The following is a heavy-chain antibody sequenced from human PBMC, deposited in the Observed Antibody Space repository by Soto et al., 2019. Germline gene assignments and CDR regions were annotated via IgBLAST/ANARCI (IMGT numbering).Heavy chain of an antibody. V-gene: IGHV4-34*01. J-gene: IGHJ4*02. D-gene: IGHD3-10*01. CDR1: GGSXSGYY. CDR2: INHSGST. CDR3: ARDMGFGLSDY. Sequence: SETLSLTCAVYGGSXSGYYWSWIRQPPGKGLEWIGEINHSGSTNYNPSLKSRVTISVDTSKNQFSLKLSSVTAADTAVYYCARDMGFGLSDYWGQGTLVTVSS.